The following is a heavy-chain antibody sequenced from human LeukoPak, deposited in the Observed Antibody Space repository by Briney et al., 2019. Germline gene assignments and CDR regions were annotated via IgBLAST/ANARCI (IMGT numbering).Heavy chain of an antibody. CDR2: ISGYNDNT. CDR1: GYTFTSYG. V-gene: IGHV1-18*01. CDR3: ARVGYCSGGSCSMDV. J-gene: IGHJ6*03. Sequence: APVKVSCKASGYTFTSYGISWVRQAPGQGLEWMGWISGYNDNTNYAQKVQGRVTMTTDTSTSTAYMELRSLRSDDTAVYYCARVGYCSGGSCSMDVWGKGTTVTVSS. D-gene: IGHD2-15*01.